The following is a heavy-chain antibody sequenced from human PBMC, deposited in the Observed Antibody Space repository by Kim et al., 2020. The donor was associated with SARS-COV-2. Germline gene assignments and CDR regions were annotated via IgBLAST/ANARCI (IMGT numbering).Heavy chain of an antibody. D-gene: IGHD3-10*01. Sequence: SVKVSCKASGGTFSSYAISWVRQAPGQGLEWMGGIIPIFGTANYAQKFQGRVTITADESTSTAYMELSSLRSEDTAVYYCARGFPGGSGRTYYYYGMDVWGQGTTVTVSS. V-gene: IGHV1-69*13. J-gene: IGHJ6*02. CDR2: IIPIFGTA. CDR3: ARGFPGGSGRTYYYYGMDV. CDR1: GGTFSSYA.